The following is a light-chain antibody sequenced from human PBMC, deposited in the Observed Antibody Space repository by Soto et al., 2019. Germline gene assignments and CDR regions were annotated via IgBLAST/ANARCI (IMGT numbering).Light chain of an antibody. V-gene: IGKV1-39*01. CDR2: AAS. Sequence: DIQMTQSPSTLSASVGDRVTITCRASQSISTYLNCYQQKEGRAATLLIYAASSLQSGVPSRFSGGGSGTDFTLTISSLQPVDFAMYFCQQCYSSPSTFGEGTKVEIK. CDR1: QSISTY. CDR3: QQCYSSPST. J-gene: IGKJ4*01.